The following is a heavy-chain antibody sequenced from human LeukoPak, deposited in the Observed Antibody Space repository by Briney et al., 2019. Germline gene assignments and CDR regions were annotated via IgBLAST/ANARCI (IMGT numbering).Heavy chain of an antibody. CDR3: TRDGSGKQWLVYYFDY. Sequence: GGPLRLSCTASGFTFGDYAMSWVRQAPGKGLEWVGFIRSKAYGGTTEYAASVKGRFTISRDDSKSIAYLQMNSLKTEDTAVYYCTRDGSGKQWLVYYFDYWGQGTLVTVSS. CDR2: IRSKAYGGTT. D-gene: IGHD6-19*01. J-gene: IGHJ4*02. V-gene: IGHV3-49*04. CDR1: GFTFGDYA.